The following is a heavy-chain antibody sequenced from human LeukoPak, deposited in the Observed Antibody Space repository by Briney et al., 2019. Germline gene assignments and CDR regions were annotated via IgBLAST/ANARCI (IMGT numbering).Heavy chain of an antibody. CDR2: ISWDGGST. J-gene: IGHJ4*02. Sequence: GGSLRLSCAASGFTFDDYAMHWVRQAPGKGLEWVSLISWDGGSTYYADSVKGRFTISRDNSKNSLYLQMNSLRAEDTALYYCAKDIHPLEGFRGMFDYWGQGTLVTVSS. CDR1: GFTFDDYA. CDR3: AKDIHPLEGFRGMFDY. D-gene: IGHD5-24*01. V-gene: IGHV3-43D*03.